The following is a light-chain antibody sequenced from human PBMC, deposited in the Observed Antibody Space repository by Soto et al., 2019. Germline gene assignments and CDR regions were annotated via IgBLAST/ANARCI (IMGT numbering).Light chain of an antibody. J-gene: IGLJ2*01. CDR3: ATWDDSLTGPV. CDR2: KNN. V-gene: IGLV1-47*01. CDR1: SSNIGTYS. Sequence: QSVLTQPPSASGTPGQGITISCSGTSSNIGTYSVSWYQQLPGTAPKVLIYKNNLRPSGVPVRFSGSKSGTSASLAISGLRSEDEADDYCATWDDSLTGPVFGEGTKLTVL.